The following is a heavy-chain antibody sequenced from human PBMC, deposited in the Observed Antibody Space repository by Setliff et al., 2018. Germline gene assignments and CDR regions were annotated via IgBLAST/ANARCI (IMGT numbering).Heavy chain of an antibody. CDR2: IHDSGNPT. J-gene: IGHJ3*02. CDR3: ARDRDPDYYDSSGNDAFDI. D-gene: IGHD3-22*01. Sequence: GGSLRLSCAASGFTFSNYYVTWIRQAPGKGLEWISYIHDSGNPTYYADSVKGRFTVSRDNAKNSLYLQMTSLRAEDTAVYYCARDRDPDYYDSSGNDAFDIWGQGTMVTVSS. CDR1: GFTFSNYY. V-gene: IGHV3-11*04.